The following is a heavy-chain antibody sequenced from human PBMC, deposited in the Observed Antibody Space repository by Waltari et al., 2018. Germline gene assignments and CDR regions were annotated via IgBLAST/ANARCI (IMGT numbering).Heavy chain of an antibody. Sequence: QVQLQESGPGLVKPSETLSLTCTVSGGSISSYYWSWIRQPPGKGLEWLGYIDTRGTASYTPARRSRVTMSVATAKNQFSLKLSSVTAADTAVYYCARARGYDSSGPYFDYWGQGTLVTVSS. D-gene: IGHD3-22*01. V-gene: IGHV4-4*09. CDR2: IDTRGTA. J-gene: IGHJ4*02. CDR1: GGSISSYY. CDR3: ARARGYDSSGPYFDY.